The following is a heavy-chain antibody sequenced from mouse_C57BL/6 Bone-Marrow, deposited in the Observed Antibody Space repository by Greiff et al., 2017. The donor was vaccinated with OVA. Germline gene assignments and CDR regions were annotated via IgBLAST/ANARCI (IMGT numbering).Heavy chain of an antibody. J-gene: IGHJ4*01. CDR3: ARGRDITTDY. D-gene: IGHD1-1*01. Sequence: QVQLKQPGAELVKPGASVKLSCKASGYTFTSYWMHWVKQRPGQGLEWIGMIHPNSGSSNYNEKFKSKATLTVAKTSSTAYMQLSSPTSEAAAVYYCARGRDITTDYWGQGTSVTVSS. CDR2: IHPNSGSS. CDR1: GYTFTSYW. V-gene: IGHV1-64*01.